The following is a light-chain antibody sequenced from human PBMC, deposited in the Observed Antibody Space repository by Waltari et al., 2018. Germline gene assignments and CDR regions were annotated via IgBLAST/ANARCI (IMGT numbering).Light chain of an antibody. CDR1: SSDVGNYNL. Sequence: QSGLTQPASVSGSPGQSITISCTGTSSDVGNYNLVSWYQQYPGKAPKLMVYEVTKRTSGGSVRFSGSKSGNTASLTIYGLQSEDEADYYCCSYAGLGIYVFGTGTKVTVL. CDR2: EVT. J-gene: IGLJ1*01. CDR3: CSYAGLGIYV. V-gene: IGLV2-23*02.